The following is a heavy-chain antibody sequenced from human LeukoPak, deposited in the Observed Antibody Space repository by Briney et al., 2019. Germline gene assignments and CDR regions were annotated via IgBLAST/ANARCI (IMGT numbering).Heavy chain of an antibody. D-gene: IGHD5-18*01. CDR3: AKTDTAMVTNFDY. J-gene: IGHJ4*02. V-gene: IGHV4-39*01. Sequence: SETLSLTCTVSGGSISSSSYSWGWIRQPPGKGLEWIGSIYYSGSTYYNPSLKSRVTISVDTSKNQFSLKLSSVTAADTAVYYCAKTDTAMVTNFDYWGQGTLVTVSS. CDR2: IYYSGST. CDR1: GGSISSSSYS.